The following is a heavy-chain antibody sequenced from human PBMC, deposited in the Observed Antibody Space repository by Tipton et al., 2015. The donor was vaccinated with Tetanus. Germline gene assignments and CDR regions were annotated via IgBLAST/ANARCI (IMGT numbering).Heavy chain of an antibody. D-gene: IGHD3-10*01. CDR3: ARLPKHYSASGST. V-gene: IGHV5-51*01. J-gene: IGHJ5*02. Sequence: VQLVQSGAEVKESGESLKISCRGSGYTFRTYWIAWVRQMPGKGLEWMGIIYPGDSDTTYGPSFEDQVTISADKSISTAYLQWTSLKPSDTAIYFCARLPKHYSASGSTWGQGTLVTVSS. CDR1: GYTFRTYW. CDR2: IYPGDSDT.